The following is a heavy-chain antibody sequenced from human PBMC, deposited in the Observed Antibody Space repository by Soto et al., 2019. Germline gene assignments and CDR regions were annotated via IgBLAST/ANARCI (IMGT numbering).Heavy chain of an antibody. D-gene: IGHD4-17*01. CDR2: IYYNGST. CDR3: ARHYGDYFYYYGMDV. J-gene: IGHJ6*02. V-gene: IGHV4-39*01. Sequence: SETLSLTCTVSGGSISSSNYYWGWIRQPPGKGLEWIGSIYYNGSTYYNPSLKSRVTISVDTSKNQFSLKLSSVTAADTAVYYCARHYGDYFYYYGMDVWGQGTTVT. CDR1: GGSISSSNYY.